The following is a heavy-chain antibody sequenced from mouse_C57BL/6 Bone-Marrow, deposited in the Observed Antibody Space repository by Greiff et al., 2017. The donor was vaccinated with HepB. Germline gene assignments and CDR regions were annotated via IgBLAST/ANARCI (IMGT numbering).Heavy chain of an antibody. Sequence: VMLVESGPELVKPGASVKLSCKASGYTFTSYDINWVKQRPGQGLEWIGWIYPRDGSTKYNEKFKGKATLTVDTSSSTAYMELHSLTSEDSAVYFCARSNYGSFYYAMDYWGQGTSVTVSS. D-gene: IGHD1-1*01. V-gene: IGHV1-85*01. CDR1: GYTFTSYD. J-gene: IGHJ4*01. CDR3: ARSNYGSFYYAMDY. CDR2: IYPRDGST.